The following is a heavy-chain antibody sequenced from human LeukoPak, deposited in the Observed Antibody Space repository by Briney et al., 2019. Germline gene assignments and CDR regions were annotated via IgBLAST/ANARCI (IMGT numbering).Heavy chain of an antibody. CDR2: ISYDGSNK. CDR3: AQGNARRGSGGYDILDY. D-gene: IGHD5-12*01. Sequence: PGGSLRLSCAASGFTFSSYGMHWVRQAPGKGLEWVAVISYDGSNKYYADSVKGRFTISRDNSKNTLYLQMNSLRAEDTAVYYCAQGNARRGSGGYDILDYWGQGTLVTVSS. V-gene: IGHV3-30*18. CDR1: GFTFSSYG. J-gene: IGHJ4*02.